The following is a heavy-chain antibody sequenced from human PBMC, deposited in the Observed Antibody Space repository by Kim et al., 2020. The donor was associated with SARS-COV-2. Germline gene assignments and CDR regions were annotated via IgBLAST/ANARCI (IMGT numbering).Heavy chain of an antibody. J-gene: IGHJ6*02. CDR1: GFRLSGSV. CDR2: IRNKANSYAT. Sequence: GGSLRLSCAASGFRLSGSVIHWVRQASGKGLEWVGRIRNKANSYATEYGASVKGRFTISRDDSKNTAYLQMNSLKSEDTAVYYCAPRDRNFATVDVWGQGTTVTVSS. CDR3: APRDRNFATVDV. V-gene: IGHV3-73*01. D-gene: IGHD3-3*02.